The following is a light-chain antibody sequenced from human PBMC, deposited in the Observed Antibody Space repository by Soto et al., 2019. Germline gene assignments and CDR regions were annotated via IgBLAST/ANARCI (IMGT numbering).Light chain of an antibody. J-gene: IGKJ4*01. CDR2: GAS. CDR1: QSVSSN. Sequence: EIVMTQSPATLSLSPGERATLSCRASQSVSSNLAWYQQKVGQAPRLLIYGASTRATGIPARFSGSGSGTEFTLTISSLQSEDFAVYYCQQYDDWPLTFGGGTKVEIK. CDR3: QQYDDWPLT. V-gene: IGKV3-15*01.